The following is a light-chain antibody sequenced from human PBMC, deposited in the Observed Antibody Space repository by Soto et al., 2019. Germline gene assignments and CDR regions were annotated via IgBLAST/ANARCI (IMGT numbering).Light chain of an antibody. J-gene: IGKJ5*01. CDR2: DAS. CDR3: QQRQYWPPIT. V-gene: IGKV3-11*01. CDR1: LNVNSY. Sequence: EIVLAQSPVTLSFSPGERATLSCVASLNVNSYLAWYQQKPGQAPRLLIYDASNRAAGIPARFSGSGSGTDFTLTISSLEPEDFAIYYCQQRQYWPPITFGQGTRLEIK.